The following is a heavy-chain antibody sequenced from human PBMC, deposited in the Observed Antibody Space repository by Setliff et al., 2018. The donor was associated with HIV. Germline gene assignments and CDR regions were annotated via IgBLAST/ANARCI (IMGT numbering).Heavy chain of an antibody. Sequence: ASVKVSCKASGYTFTDYYMHWVKQAPGKGPEWMGRVDPEDGETIYAEKFQGRVTITADTSSDTTYMDLTNLRSEDTAVYYCVTEESDAFNVWGQGTMVTVSS. CDR3: VTEESDAFNV. CDR1: GYTFTDYY. J-gene: IGHJ3*01. CDR2: VDPEDGET. V-gene: IGHV1-69-2*01.